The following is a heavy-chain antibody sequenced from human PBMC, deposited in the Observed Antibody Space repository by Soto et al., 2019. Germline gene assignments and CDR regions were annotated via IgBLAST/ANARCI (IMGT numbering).Heavy chain of an antibody. Sequence: ASVKVSCKASGFSFTSSGFNWVRQAPGQGLEWVGWVSAKSGDTKCVENLQGRVTMTTDTSTNTAYMELRSLTSDDTAVYFCARGHSTDCSNGVCSFFYNHEMDVWGQGTTVTAP. J-gene: IGHJ6*02. D-gene: IGHD2-8*01. CDR2: VSAKSGDT. V-gene: IGHV1-18*04. CDR1: GFSFTSSG. CDR3: ARGHSTDCSNGVCSFFYNHEMDV.